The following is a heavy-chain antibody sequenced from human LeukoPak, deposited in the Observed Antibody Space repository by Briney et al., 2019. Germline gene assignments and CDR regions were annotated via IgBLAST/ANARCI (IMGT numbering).Heavy chain of an antibody. Sequence: GASVKVSCKASGYTFTSYDINWVRQATGQGLEWMGWMNPNSGNTGYAQKFQGRVTMTRNTSISTAYMELSSLRSEDTAVYYCARGRPYYYDSSGYYYGLDYWGREPWSPSPQ. V-gene: IGHV1-8*01. J-gene: IGHJ4*02. CDR2: MNPNSGNT. CDR1: GYTFTSYD. D-gene: IGHD3-22*01. CDR3: ARGRPYYYDSSGYYYGLDY.